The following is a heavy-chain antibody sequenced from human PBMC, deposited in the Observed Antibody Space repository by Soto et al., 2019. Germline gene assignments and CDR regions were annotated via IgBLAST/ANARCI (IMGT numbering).Heavy chain of an antibody. CDR3: ATDHSSGWYSSHAFDI. Sequence: VASVKVSCKVSGYTLTELSMHWVRQAPGKGLEWMGGFVPEDGETIYAQKFQGRVTMTEDTSTDTAYMELSSLRSEDTALYYCATDHSSGWYSSHAFDIWGQGTMVTVSS. CDR2: FVPEDGET. D-gene: IGHD6-19*01. J-gene: IGHJ3*02. V-gene: IGHV1-24*01. CDR1: GYTLTELS.